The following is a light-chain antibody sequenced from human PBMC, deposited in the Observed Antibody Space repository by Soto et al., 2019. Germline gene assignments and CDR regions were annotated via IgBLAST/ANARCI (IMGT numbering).Light chain of an antibody. V-gene: IGKV1-9*01. J-gene: IGKJ5*01. CDR3: QQYYSYLLT. Sequence: DIQLTQSPSVLSASVGDTVTITCRASQALSNYLAWYQQKPGKAPDLLIYAASTLQSGVPSRFSGSGSGTDFTLTISCLQSEDFATYYCQQYYSYLLTFGQGTRLEI. CDR1: QALSNY. CDR2: AAS.